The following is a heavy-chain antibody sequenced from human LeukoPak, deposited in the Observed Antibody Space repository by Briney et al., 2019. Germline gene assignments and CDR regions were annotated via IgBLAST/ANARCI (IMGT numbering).Heavy chain of an antibody. V-gene: IGHV4-34*01. CDR1: GGSFSGYY. D-gene: IGHD3-22*01. CDR3: ARGTMIVLHY. Sequence: PSETLSLTCAVYGGSFSGYYWSWIRQPPGKGLEWIGEINHSGSTNYNPSLKSRVTISVDTSKNQFSLKLSSVTAADTAVYYCARGTMIVLHYWGQGTLVAVSS. J-gene: IGHJ4*02. CDR2: INHSGST.